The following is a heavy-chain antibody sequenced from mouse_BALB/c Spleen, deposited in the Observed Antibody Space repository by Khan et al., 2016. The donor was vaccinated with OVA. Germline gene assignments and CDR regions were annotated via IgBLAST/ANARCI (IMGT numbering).Heavy chain of an antibody. Sequence: QIQLVQSGPGLKKPGETVKISCKASGYTFTNYGINWVKQAPGKGLKWMGWINTFTGEPTYADDFKGRFDFSLETSARTAYLQINNLKNEDMTTYFCTRISACWYSDIWGAGTTETVSS. CDR3: TRISACWYSDI. CDR2: INTFTGEP. D-gene: IGHD6-2*01. CDR1: GYTFTNYG. V-gene: IGHV9-1*02. J-gene: IGHJ1*01.